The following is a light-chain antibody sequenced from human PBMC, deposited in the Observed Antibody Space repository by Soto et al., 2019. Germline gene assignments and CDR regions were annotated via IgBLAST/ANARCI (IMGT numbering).Light chain of an antibody. J-gene: IGKJ3*01. CDR1: QSVSSTY. CDR3: QQYGRSSLT. V-gene: IGKV3-20*01. CDR2: GAS. Sequence: EIVLTQSPGTLSLSPGERATLSCRASQSVSSTYLAWYQQKPGQAPRLLMYGASSRASGIPDRFSGSGSGTDFTLTISRLDPEDFAVYYCQQYGRSSLTFGPGTKVDI.